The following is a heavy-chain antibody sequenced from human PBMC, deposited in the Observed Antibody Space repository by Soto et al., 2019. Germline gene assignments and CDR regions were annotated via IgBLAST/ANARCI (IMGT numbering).Heavy chain of an antibody. CDR2: IYYSASA. Sequence: QVQLQESGPGLVKPSETLSLTCTVSGGSISSYYWSWIRQPPGKGLEWIGYIYYSASAKYSPSLKSRVTISVATSKNQFSLNMSSVTADDTAVYYCARHLPYCGGDCYSLDYWGQGTLVTVSS. CDR1: GGSISSYY. D-gene: IGHD2-21*02. J-gene: IGHJ4*02. V-gene: IGHV4-59*08. CDR3: ARHLPYCGGDCYSLDY.